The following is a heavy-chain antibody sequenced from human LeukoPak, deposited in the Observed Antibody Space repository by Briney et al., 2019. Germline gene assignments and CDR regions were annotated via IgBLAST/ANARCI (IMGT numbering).Heavy chain of an antibody. J-gene: IGHJ4*02. V-gene: IGHV4-34*01. D-gene: IGHD2-8*02. CDR3: AGHHPRNTVDF. Sequence: PSETLSLTCAVYGGSFSGYYWSWIRQPPGKGLEWIGEINHSGSSNYNPSLKSRVTISIDTSKNQFSLKLSSVTAADTAVYYCAGHHPRNTVDFWGQGTLVTVSS. CDR1: GGSFSGYY. CDR2: INHSGSS.